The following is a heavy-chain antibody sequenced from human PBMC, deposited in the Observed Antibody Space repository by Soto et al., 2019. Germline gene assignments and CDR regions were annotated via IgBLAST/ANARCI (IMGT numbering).Heavy chain of an antibody. V-gene: IGHV1-69*02. CDR1: GGTFSSYT. Sequence: SVKVSCKASGGTFSSYTISWVRQAPGQGLEWMGRIIPILGIANYAQKFQGRVTITADKSTSTAYMELSSLRSEDTAVYYCARVTSYCSSTSCYMSGWFDPWGQGTLVTVSS. CDR3: ARVTSYCSSTSCYMSGWFDP. D-gene: IGHD2-2*02. CDR2: IIPILGIA. J-gene: IGHJ5*02.